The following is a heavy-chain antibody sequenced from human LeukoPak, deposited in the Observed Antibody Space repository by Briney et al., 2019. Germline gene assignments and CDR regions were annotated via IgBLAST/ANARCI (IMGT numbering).Heavy chain of an antibody. J-gene: IGHJ1*01. CDR1: GFSFSSYS. D-gene: IGHD2-2*01. CDR3: ARDEEEGYCSSTNCYPQYFQH. Sequence: GGSLRLSCAASGFSFSSYSMNWVRQAPGKGLEWVSYISSGSSTIYYADSVKGRFTISRDNAKNSLYLQMNSLRAEDTAVYYCARDEEEGYCSSTNCYPQYFQHWGRGTLVTVSS. V-gene: IGHV3-48*04. CDR2: ISSGSSTI.